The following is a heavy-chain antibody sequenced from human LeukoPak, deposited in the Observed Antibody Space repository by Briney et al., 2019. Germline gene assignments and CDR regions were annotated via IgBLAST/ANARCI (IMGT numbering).Heavy chain of an antibody. CDR3: ARERAYAKSGSIYYYYYYYMDV. D-gene: IGHD3-10*01. CDR2: ISAYNGNT. J-gene: IGHJ6*03. CDR1: GYTFPSYG. V-gene: IGHV1-18*01. Sequence: ASVKVSCKASGYTFPSYGISWVRQAPGQGLEWMGWISAYNGNTHYAQEVQGRVTMTTDTSTSTAYMDLRSLKSDDTAVYYCARERAYAKSGSIYYYYYYYMDVWGKGTTVTISS.